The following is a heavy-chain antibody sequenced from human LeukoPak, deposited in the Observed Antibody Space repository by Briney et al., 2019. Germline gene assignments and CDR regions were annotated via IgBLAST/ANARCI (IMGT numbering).Heavy chain of an antibody. J-gene: IGHJ4*02. Sequence: GASVKVSCKASGYTFTGYYMHWVRQAPGQGLEWMGWINPNSGGTNYAQKFQGRVTMTRDTSISTAYMELSRLRSDDTAVYYCARDSSSWTPFTFGYWGQGTLVTVSS. CDR2: INPNSGGT. V-gene: IGHV1-2*02. CDR3: ARDSSSWTPFTFGY. CDR1: GYTFTGYY. D-gene: IGHD6-13*01.